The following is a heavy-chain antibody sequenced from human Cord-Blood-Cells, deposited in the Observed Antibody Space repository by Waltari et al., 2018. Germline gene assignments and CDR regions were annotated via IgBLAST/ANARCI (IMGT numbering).Heavy chain of an antibody. D-gene: IGHD1-26*01. Sequence: QVQLVQSGAEVKKPGASVKVSCKASGYTFTSYDMHWVRQAPGQRLEWMGWTNAGNGNTKYSQKFQGRVTITRNTPASTAYMELSSLRSEDTAVYYCAFTSRIVGATDYYYYGMDVWGQGTTVTVSS. CDR1: GYTFTSYD. CDR2: TNAGNGNT. V-gene: IGHV1-3*01. CDR3: AFTSRIVGATDYYYYGMDV. J-gene: IGHJ6*02.